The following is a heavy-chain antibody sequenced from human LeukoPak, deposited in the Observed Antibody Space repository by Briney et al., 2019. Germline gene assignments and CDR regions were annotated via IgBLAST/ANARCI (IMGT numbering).Heavy chain of an antibody. V-gene: IGHV4-39*01. D-gene: IGHD3-10*01. CDR3: ARVGGDRPGWFGELPNYYFDY. CDR1: GGSISSSSYY. CDR2: IYYSGST. Sequence: SETLSLTCTVSGGSISSSSYYWGWIRQPPGKGLEWIGSIYYSGSTYYNPSLKSRVSISVDTSKNRFSLKLSSVTAADTAVYYCARVGGDRPGWFGELPNYYFDYWGQGTLVTVSS. J-gene: IGHJ4*02.